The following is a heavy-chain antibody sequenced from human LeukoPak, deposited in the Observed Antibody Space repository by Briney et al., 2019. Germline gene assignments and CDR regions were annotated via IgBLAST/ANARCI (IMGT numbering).Heavy chain of an antibody. CDR3: ARDKYYYDSSGYYGTNGGFDY. D-gene: IGHD3-22*01. J-gene: IGHJ4*02. Sequence: GGSLRLSCAASGFTFSSYWMSWVRQAPGKGLEWVANIKQDGSEKYYVDSVKGRFIISRDNAKNSLYLQMNSLRAEDTAVYYCARDKYYYDSSGYYGTNGGFDYWGQGTLVTVSS. CDR1: GFTFSSYW. CDR2: IKQDGSEK. V-gene: IGHV3-7*01.